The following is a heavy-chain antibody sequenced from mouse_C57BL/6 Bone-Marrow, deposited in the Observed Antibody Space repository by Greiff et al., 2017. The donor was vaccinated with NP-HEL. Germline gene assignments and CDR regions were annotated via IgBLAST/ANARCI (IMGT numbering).Heavy chain of an antibody. CDR2: IYPGNSDT. D-gene: IGHD2-3*01. J-gene: IGHJ3*01. V-gene: IGHV1-5*01. CDR1: GYTFTSYW. CDR3: ARSGWLLPFAY. Sequence: EVKLQQSGTVLARPGASVKMSCKTSGYTFTSYWMHWVKQRPGQGLEWIGAIYPGNSDTSYNQKFKGKAKLTAVTSASTAYMQLSSLTSEDSAVYYCARSGWLLPFAYWGQGTLVTVSA.